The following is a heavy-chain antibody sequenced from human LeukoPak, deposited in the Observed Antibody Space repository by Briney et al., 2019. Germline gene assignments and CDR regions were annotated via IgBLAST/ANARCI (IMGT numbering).Heavy chain of an antibody. D-gene: IGHD6-13*01. Sequence: AASVKVSCKASGGTFSSYAISWVRQAPGQGLEWMGRIIPILGIANYAQKFQGRVTITADKSTSTAYMELSSLRSEDTAVYYCARGPLIAAAGTWDLDYWGQGTLVTVSS. J-gene: IGHJ4*02. V-gene: IGHV1-69*04. CDR3: ARGPLIAAAGTWDLDY. CDR2: IIPILGIA. CDR1: GGTFSSYA.